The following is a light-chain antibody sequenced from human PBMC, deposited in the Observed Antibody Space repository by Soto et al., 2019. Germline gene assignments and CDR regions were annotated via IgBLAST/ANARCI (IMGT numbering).Light chain of an antibody. J-gene: IGLJ2*01. V-gene: IGLV2-8*01. CDR1: SSDVAGSDY. Sequence: QSVLTQPPSASGSPGQSVTISCTGTSSDVAGSDYVSWYQQHPGKAPKLIIYEVTKRPAGVPDRFSGSKSGNTASLTVSGLQPDAESEYYCSSFARGDSPHFLFGGGTQLTVL. CDR2: EVT. CDR3: SSFARGDSPHFL.